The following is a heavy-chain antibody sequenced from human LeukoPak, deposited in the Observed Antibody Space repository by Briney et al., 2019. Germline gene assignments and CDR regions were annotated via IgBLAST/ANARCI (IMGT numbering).Heavy chain of an antibody. CDR1: GYTFTSYA. J-gene: IGHJ6*03. V-gene: IGHV7-4-1*02. D-gene: IGHD3-3*02. CDR3: ARDNGSGYTKGYEHYYYYLDV. Sequence: GASVKVSCKASGYTFTSYAMNWVRQAPGQGLEWMGWINTNTGNPTYAQGFTGRFVFSLDTSVSTAYLQISSLKAEDTAVYYCARDNGSGYTKGYEHYYYYLDVWGKGTTVTVSS. CDR2: INTNTGNP.